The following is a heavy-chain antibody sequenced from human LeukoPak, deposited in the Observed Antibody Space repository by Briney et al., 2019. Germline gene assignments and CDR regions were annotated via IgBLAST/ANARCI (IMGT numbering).Heavy chain of an antibody. D-gene: IGHD5-18*01. CDR3: AKDGGTAMIRYNWFDP. CDR1: GFTFSSYA. V-gene: IGHV3-23*01. Sequence: GGSLRLSCAASGFTFSSYAMNWVRQAPGKGLEWVSTISGSGGSTYYADSVKGRFTISRDNSKNTLYLQMNSLRAEDTAVYYCAKDGGTAMIRYNWFDPWGQGTLVTVSS. CDR2: ISGSGGST. J-gene: IGHJ5*02.